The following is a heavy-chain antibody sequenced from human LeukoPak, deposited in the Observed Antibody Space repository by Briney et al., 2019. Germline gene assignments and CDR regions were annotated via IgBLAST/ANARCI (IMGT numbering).Heavy chain of an antibody. CDR2: INTNTGNP. D-gene: IGHD5-24*01. J-gene: IGHJ4*03. CDR3: ARDSRSPVEMATNTPVIFHY. Sequence: GASVKVSCKASGYIFTTYPMSWVRQAPGQGLEWMGWINTNTGNPTYAQGFTGRFVFSLDTSVSTAYLQISRLKAEDTAVYYCARDSRSPVEMATNTPVIFHYWGQGTMVTVSS. V-gene: IGHV7-4-1*02. CDR1: GYIFTTYP.